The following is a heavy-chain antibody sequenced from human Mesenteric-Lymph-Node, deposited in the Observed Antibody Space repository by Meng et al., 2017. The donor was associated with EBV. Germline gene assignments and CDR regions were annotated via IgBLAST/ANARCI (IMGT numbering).Heavy chain of an antibody. D-gene: IGHD4-23*01. Sequence: VQLQQWGAGLLKPSETLSLPCAVYGDSFSGYFWSWIRQPLGKGLEWIGEINHSGGTNYNPSLESRVTISVDASKNQFSLKLRSVTAADTAVYYRARGGGVLTPLDYWGQGGLVTVSS. CDR2: INHSGGT. CDR1: GDSFSGYF. J-gene: IGHJ4*02. V-gene: IGHV4-34*01. CDR3: ARGGGVLTPLDY.